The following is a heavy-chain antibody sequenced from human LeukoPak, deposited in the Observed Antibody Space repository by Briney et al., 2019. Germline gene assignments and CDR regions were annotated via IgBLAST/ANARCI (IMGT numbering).Heavy chain of an antibody. J-gene: IGHJ5*02. D-gene: IGHD3-3*01. CDR2: INPNSGGT. CDR1: GYTFTGYY. V-gene: IGHV1-2*02. Sequence: ASVKVSCKASGYTFTGYYMHWVRQAPGQGLEWMGWINPNSGGTNYAQKFQGRVTMTEETSTDTAYMELSSLRSEDTAVYYCATRESIFGVVIGSWFDPWGQGTLVTVSS. CDR3: ATRESIFGVVIGSWFDP.